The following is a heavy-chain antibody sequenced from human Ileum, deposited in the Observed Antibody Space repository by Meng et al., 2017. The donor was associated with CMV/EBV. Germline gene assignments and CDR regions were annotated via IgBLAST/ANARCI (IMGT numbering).Heavy chain of an antibody. Sequence: QVQLRQSGAEVKTPGASVKVSCKASGYPFTSYYIPWVQQAPGQGLEWMGWINPNNGDTNYAQKFQGGVTMTRDTSINTAYMEVTSADTAVYYCARGANYASYRVDYWGQGTLVTVSS. CDR1: GYPFTSYY. CDR2: INPNNGDT. V-gene: IGHV1-2*02. D-gene: IGHD1-7*01. CDR3: ARGANYASYRVDY. J-gene: IGHJ4*02.